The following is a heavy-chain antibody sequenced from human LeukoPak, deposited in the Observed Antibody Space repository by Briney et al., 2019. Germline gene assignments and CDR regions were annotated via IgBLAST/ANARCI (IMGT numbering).Heavy chain of an antibody. J-gene: IGHJ6*03. CDR2: IYTSGST. D-gene: IGHD1-26*01. CDR3: ARVRGSSGSYEYYHYMDV. CDR1: GGSISHFY. Sequence: SGTLSLTCTVSGGSISHFYWSWIRQPAGKGLEWIGRIYTSGSTNYNPSLKSRVTMSVDTSKKQFSLKLSSVTAADTAVYYCARVRGSSGSYEYYHYMDVWGKGTTVTISS. V-gene: IGHV4-4*07.